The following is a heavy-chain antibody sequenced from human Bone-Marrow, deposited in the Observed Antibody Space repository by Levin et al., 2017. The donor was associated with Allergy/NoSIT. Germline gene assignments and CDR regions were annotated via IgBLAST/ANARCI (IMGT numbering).Heavy chain of an antibody. V-gene: IGHV3-23*01. D-gene: IGHD3-10*01. Sequence: GGSLRLSCAASGFIFNNYAMTWVRHAPGKGLEWVSSITGDGTVTSYADSVKGRFTISRDKSKNTLYLQMNSLRAGDTAVYYCGKDRWVGVIDEWGQGTLVIVSS. CDR3: GKDRWVGVIDE. CDR2: ITGDGTVT. CDR1: GFIFNNYA. J-gene: IGHJ4*02.